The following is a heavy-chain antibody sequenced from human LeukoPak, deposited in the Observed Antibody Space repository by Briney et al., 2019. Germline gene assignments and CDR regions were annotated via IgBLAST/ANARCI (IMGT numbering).Heavy chain of an antibody. CDR3: ARVLGAHRYGSIDH. D-gene: IGHD5-18*01. CDR2: INPTSGST. CDR1: GYTLTTYY. Sequence: ASLKLSCKVSGYTLTTYYMHCVRQAPGEGLEWMGIINPTSGSTSYAQKSQGRVTMTRDTSTSTAYMELSSLRSEDTAIYYCARVLGAHRYGSIDHWGQGTLVTVSS. J-gene: IGHJ4*02. V-gene: IGHV1-46*01.